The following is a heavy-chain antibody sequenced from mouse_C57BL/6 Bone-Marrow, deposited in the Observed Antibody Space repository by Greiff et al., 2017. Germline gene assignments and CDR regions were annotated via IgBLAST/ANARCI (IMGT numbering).Heavy chain of an antibody. Sequence: QVQLKESGAELARPGASVKMSCKASGYTFTSYTMHWVKQRPGQGLEWIGYINPSSGYTKYNQKFKDKATLTADKSSSTAYMQLSSLTSEDSAVYYCARETTVVGRYFDVWGTGTTVTVSS. CDR2: INPSSGYT. V-gene: IGHV1-4*01. CDR1: GYTFTSYT. J-gene: IGHJ1*03. D-gene: IGHD1-1*01. CDR3: ARETTVVGRYFDV.